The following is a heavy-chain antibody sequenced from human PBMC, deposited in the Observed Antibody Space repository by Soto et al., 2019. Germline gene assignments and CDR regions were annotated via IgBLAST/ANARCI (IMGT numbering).Heavy chain of an antibody. J-gene: IGHJ6*02. Sequence: EVQLVESGGGLVKPGGSLGLSRAASGFTFSNAWMSWDRQAPGKGLEWVGGIKSKTDGGTKDYAAPVKGRFTIPRADSKNTLYLQMNSLQTEDTAVYYCTTELIFAVVINFYYYYGMDVWGQGTTVTVSS. D-gene: IGHD3-3*01. CDR1: GFTFSNAW. V-gene: IGHV3-15*01. CDR3: TTELIFAVVINFYYYYGMDV. CDR2: IKSKTDGGTK.